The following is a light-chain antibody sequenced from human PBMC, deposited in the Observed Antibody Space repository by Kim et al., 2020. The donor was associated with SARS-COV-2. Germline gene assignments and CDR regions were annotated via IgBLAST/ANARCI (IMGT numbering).Light chain of an antibody. CDR2: SDS. CDR3: ATWDDSLNGLV. Sequence: ELTQPPSASGTPGQRVTISCSGSSSNIGGNYVSWYHQLPGAAPKLIIQSDSQRPSGVPDRFSGSKSGTSASLAISGLRSEDEADYYCATWDDSLNGLVFGGGTQLTVL. CDR1: SSNIGGNY. J-gene: IGLJ3*02. V-gene: IGLV1-47*02.